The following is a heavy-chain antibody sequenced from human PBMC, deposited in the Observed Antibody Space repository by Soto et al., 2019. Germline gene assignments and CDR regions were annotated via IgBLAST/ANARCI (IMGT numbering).Heavy chain of an antibody. CDR3: ARVDCSGGRCYQGYYYYGMDV. V-gene: IGHV4-59*01. CDR1: GGSISNYY. CDR2: IYYSGST. D-gene: IGHD2-15*01. J-gene: IGHJ6*02. Sequence: SETLSLTCTVSGGSISNYYWSWIRQPPGKGLEWIGYIYYSGSTNYNPSLKSRVTISVDTSKKQFSLKLSSVTAADTAVYYCARVDCSGGRCYQGYYYYGMDVWGQGTTVTVS.